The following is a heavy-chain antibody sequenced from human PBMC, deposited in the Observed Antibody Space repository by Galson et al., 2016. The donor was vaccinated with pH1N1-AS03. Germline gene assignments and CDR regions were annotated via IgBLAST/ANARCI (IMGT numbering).Heavy chain of an antibody. CDR3: ARGLTYHFGSGSVF. J-gene: IGHJ4*02. D-gene: IGHD3-10*01. Sequence: SVKVFCKASGGTLNNYAINWVRQAPGQGLEWMGGISPIFGSANHAQKFQGRVTITADIFTNTVYMELSSLRSKDTAVYYCARGLTYHFGSGSVFWGQGTLVTVSS. CDR1: GGTLNNYA. V-gene: IGHV1-69*06. CDR2: ISPIFGSA.